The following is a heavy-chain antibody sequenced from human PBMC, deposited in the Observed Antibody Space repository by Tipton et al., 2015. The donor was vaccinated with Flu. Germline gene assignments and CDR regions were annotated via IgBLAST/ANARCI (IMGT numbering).Heavy chain of an antibody. Sequence: LRLSCAVYGGSFSGYYWSWIRQPPGKGLEWIGEINHSGSTNYNPSLKSRVTISVDTSKNQFSLKLSSVTAADTAVYYCARSRSAIGWFGFDYWGQGTLVTVSS. J-gene: IGHJ4*02. V-gene: IGHV4-34*01. CDR1: GGSFSGYY. CDR2: INHSGST. CDR3: ARSRSAIGWFGFDY. D-gene: IGHD3-10*01.